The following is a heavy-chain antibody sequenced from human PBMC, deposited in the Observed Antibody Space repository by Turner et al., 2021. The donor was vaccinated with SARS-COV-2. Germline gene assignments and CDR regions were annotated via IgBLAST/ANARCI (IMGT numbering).Heavy chain of an antibody. J-gene: IGHJ3*02. CDR1: GFNFSDHY. Sequence: ELRLVESGGGLVQAGGSLRLPCTASGFNFSDHYMDWVRQAPGKGLEWVGRIRTARTGYTTEYAASVKGRFTFSRDDSSISLYIQMNGLTTEDTAVYYCARDGGGSADDAFDIWGQGTMVTVSS. V-gene: IGHV3-72*01. D-gene: IGHD3-16*01. CDR3: ARDGGGSADDAFDI. CDR2: IRTARTGYTT.